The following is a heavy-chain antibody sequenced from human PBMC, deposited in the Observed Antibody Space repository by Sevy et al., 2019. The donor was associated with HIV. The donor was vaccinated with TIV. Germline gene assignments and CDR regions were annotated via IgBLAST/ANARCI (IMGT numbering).Heavy chain of an antibody. CDR1: GFTFSSYA. Sequence: GGSLRLSCAASGFTFSSYAMHWVRQAPGKGLEWVAVISYDGSNKYYADSVKGRLTISRDNSKNTLYLQMNSLRAEDTAVYYCARGGAVAGTGEFDYWGQGTLVTVSS. V-gene: IGHV3-30-3*01. CDR2: ISYDGSNK. J-gene: IGHJ4*02. D-gene: IGHD6-19*01. CDR3: ARGGAVAGTGEFDY.